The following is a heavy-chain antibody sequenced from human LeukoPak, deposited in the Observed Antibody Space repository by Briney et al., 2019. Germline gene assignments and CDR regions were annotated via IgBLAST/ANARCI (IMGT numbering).Heavy chain of an antibody. CDR2: ISRRSTPI. V-gene: IGHV3-48*04. CDR3: ARALQEWSGYYSSIDY. J-gene: IGHJ4*02. CDR1: GFTFSSYS. D-gene: IGHD3-3*01. Sequence: PGGSLRLSCAASGFTFSSYSMNWVRQAPGKGLEWISYISRRSTPIYYVDSVKGRFTISRDNAKNSLYLQMNSLRAEDTALYYCARALQEWSGYYSSIDYWGQGTLVTVSS.